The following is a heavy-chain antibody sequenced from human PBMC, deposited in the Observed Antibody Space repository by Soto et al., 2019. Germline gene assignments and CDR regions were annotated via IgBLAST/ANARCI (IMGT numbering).Heavy chain of an antibody. CDR3: ARDPSAWYHTQDWFNP. V-gene: IGHV6-1*01. CDR2: TYYRSNKWYN. J-gene: IGHJ5*02. D-gene: IGHD6-19*01. Sequence: SQTLSLTCDISGDTDSSNSAAWNWIRQAPSRGLEWLGRTYYRSNKWYNDYAESVKSRITINPDTSKNQFSLQLNSLTPEDTAVYYCARDPSAWYHTQDWFNPWGQGTLVTVSS. CDR1: GDTDSSNSAA.